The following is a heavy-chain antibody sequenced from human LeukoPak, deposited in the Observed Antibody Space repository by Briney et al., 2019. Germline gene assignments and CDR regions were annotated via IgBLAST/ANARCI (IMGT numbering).Heavy chain of an antibody. CDR1: GFTFSSYA. CDR3: AKGFYHVGATTVYDY. CDR2: ISGSGGST. V-gene: IGHV3-23*01. J-gene: IGHJ4*02. D-gene: IGHD1-26*01. Sequence: GGSLRPSCAASGFTFSSYAMNWVRQAPGKGLEWVSAISGSGGSTYYADSVKGRFTISRDNSKNTLYLQMNSLRAEDTAVYYCAKGFYHVGATTVYDYWGQGTLVTVSS.